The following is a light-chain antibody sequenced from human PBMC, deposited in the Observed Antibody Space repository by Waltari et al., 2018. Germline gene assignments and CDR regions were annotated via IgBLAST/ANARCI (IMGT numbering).Light chain of an antibody. CDR2: GAS. Sequence: EIVLTQSPGTLSLSLGERATVPCRASQSVSRALAWYQQKPGQAPRLLISGASTRATVIPDRFSGSGSGTDFSLTISRVEPDDFAVYYCQHYLRLPVTFGQGTTVEI. CDR3: QHYLRLPVT. CDR1: QSVSRA. J-gene: IGKJ1*01. V-gene: IGKV3-20*01.